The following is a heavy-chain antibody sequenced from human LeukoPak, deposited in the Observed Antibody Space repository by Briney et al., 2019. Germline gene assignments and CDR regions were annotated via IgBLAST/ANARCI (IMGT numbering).Heavy chain of an antibody. CDR3: AKAPRNDLFDY. J-gene: IGHJ4*02. Sequence: GGSLRLSCAASGFTFSSYGMHWVRQAPGKGLEWVAVISYDGSNKYYADSVKGRFTISRDNSKNTLYLQMNSLRAEDTAVYYCAKAPRNDLFDYWGQGTLVTVSS. V-gene: IGHV3-30*18. CDR1: GFTFSSYG. CDR2: ISYDGSNK.